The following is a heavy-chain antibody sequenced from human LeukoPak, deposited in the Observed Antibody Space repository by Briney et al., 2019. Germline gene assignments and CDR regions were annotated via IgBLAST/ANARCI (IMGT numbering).Heavy chain of an antibody. CDR3: ARVLRYFDWLYYFDY. J-gene: IGHJ4*02. CDR1: GGSFSGYY. V-gene: IGHV4-34*01. Sequence: SETLSLTCAVYGGSFSGYYWSWIRQPPGKGLEWIGEINHSGSTNYNPSLKSRVTISVDTSKNQFSLKLSSVTAADTAVYYCARVLRYFDWLYYFDYWGQGTLVTVSP. D-gene: IGHD3-9*01. CDR2: INHSGST.